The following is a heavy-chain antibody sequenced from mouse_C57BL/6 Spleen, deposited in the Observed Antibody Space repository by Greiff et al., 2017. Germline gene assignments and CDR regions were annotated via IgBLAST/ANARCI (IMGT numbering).Heavy chain of an antibody. CDR3: ARDYGSSEGAMDY. CDR2: IDPGNGNT. J-gene: IGHJ4*01. D-gene: IGHD1-1*01. CDR1: GFYIKNTY. V-gene: IGHV14-3*01. Sequence: VQLQQSVAELVRPGASVTLSCTASGFYIKNTYMHWVQQRPEQGLEWIGRIDPGNGNTKYAPKFQGKATITADPSSNTAYLKLSSLTSEDTAIYYCARDYGSSEGAMDYWGQGTSVTVSS.